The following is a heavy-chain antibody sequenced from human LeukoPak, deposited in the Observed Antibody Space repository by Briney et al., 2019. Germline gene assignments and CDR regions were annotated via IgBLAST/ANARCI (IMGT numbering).Heavy chain of an antibody. Sequence: SETLSLTCTVSGDSISSTSYYWDWLRQPPGTGREGLGSIYNSGTTYYNPSLKSRVTISVDTSKNQFSLKVSSVTAADTAVYYCASRVYGLGSFNYWGQGTLVTVSS. CDR2: IYNSGTT. V-gene: IGHV4-39*01. D-gene: IGHD3-10*01. J-gene: IGHJ4*01. CDR1: GDSISSTSYY. CDR3: ASRVYGLGSFNY.